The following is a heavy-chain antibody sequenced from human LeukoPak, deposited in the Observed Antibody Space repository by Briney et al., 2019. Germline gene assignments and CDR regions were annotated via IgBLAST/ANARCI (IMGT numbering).Heavy chain of an antibody. CDR1: GFTFSDHY. D-gene: IGHD5-12*01. CDR3: ARVLGYSGYDLAY. Sequence: GGSLRLSCAASGFTFSDHYMDWVRQAPGKGLEWVGRTRNKASSYTTEYAASVKGRFTISRDDSKNSLYPQMNSLKTEDTAVYYCARVLGYSGYDLAYWGQGTLVTVSS. CDR2: TRNKASSYTT. V-gene: IGHV3-72*01. J-gene: IGHJ4*02.